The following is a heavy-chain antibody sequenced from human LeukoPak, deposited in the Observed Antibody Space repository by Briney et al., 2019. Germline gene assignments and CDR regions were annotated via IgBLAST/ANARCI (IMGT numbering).Heavy chain of an antibody. CDR1: GGTFSSYA. CDR3: ARALGYCSSTSCYLASYFDY. V-gene: IGHV1-69*05. Sequence: SVKVSCKASGGTFSSYAISWVRQAPGQGLEWMGGIIPIFGTANYAQKFQGRVTITTDESTSTAYMELSSLRSEDMAVYYCARALGYCSSTSCYLASYFDYWGQGTLVTVSS. D-gene: IGHD2-2*01. J-gene: IGHJ4*02. CDR2: IIPIFGTA.